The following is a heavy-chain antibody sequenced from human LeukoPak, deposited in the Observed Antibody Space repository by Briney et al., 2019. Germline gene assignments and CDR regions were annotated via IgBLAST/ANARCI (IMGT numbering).Heavy chain of an antibody. CDR1: GFTFNSYW. Sequence: GGSLRLSCAASGFTFNSYWMHWVRQAPGKGLVWVSRINSDGSGTSDADFVKGRFTISRDNSKNTLYLQMNSLRAEDTAMYYCAREDYGDSVFYYWGQGTLVTVSS. CDR3: AREDYGDSVFYY. CDR2: INSDGSGT. J-gene: IGHJ4*02. D-gene: IGHD4-17*01. V-gene: IGHV3-74*01.